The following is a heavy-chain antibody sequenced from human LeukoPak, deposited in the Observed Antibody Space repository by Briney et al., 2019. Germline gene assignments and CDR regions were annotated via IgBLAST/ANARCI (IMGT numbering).Heavy chain of an antibody. Sequence: ASVKVSCKASGYTFTSYYMHWVRQAPGQGLEWMGIINPSGGSTSYAQKLQGRVTMTTDTSTSTAYMELRSLRSDDTAVYYCARAANYYDSSGYYGDMYYFDYWGQGTLVTVSS. CDR3: ARAANYYDSSGYYGDMYYFDY. J-gene: IGHJ4*02. CDR1: GYTFTSYY. V-gene: IGHV1-46*01. D-gene: IGHD3-22*01. CDR2: INPSGGST.